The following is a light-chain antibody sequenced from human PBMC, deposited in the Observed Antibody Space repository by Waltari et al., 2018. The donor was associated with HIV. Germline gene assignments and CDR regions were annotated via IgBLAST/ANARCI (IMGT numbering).Light chain of an antibody. J-gene: IGLJ3*02. CDR1: SSDVGTYNY. CDR2: EVT. V-gene: IGLV2-14*01. CDR3: SSYTSNNILV. Sequence: QSALTQPASVSGSFGQSITISCTGTSSDVGTYNYVHWSQQHPGKAPKLIIYEVTHRPSGVSNRFSGSKSGNTASLTISGLQAEDEADYSCSSYTSNNILVFGGGTKLTVL.